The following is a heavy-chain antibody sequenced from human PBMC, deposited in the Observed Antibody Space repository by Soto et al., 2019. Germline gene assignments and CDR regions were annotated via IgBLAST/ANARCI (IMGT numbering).Heavy chain of an antibody. D-gene: IGHD2-2*01. J-gene: IGHJ6*02. CDR3: ARDRADIVVVPAASPGGYYGMDV. CDR2: ISSSSSYI. Sequence: EVQLVESGGGLVKPGGSLRLSCAASGFTFSSYSMNWVRQAPGKGLEWVSSISSSSSYIYYADSVKGRFTISRDNAKNSLYLQMISLRAEDTAVYYCARDRADIVVVPAASPGGYYGMDVWGQGTTVTVSS. V-gene: IGHV3-21*01. CDR1: GFTFSSYS.